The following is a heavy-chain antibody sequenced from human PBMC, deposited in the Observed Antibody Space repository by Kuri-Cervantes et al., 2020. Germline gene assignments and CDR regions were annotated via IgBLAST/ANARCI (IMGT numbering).Heavy chain of an antibody. Sequence: GGSLRLSCAASGFTFRDYYMSWIRQAPGKGLEWVSGISWNSGSIGYADSVKGRFTISRDNAKNSLYLQMNSLRAEDTAVYYCARNANVDIVATFYYYYYGMDVWGQGTTVTVSS. CDR1: GFTFRDYY. CDR2: ISWNSGSI. D-gene: IGHD5-12*01. V-gene: IGHV3-9*01. J-gene: IGHJ6*02. CDR3: ARNANVDIVATFYYYYYGMDV.